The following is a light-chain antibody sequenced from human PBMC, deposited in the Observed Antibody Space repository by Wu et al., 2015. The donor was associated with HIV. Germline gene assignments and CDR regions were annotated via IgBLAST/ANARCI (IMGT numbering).Light chain of an antibody. CDR3: QQYETWWT. CDR2: AAS. J-gene: IGKJ1*01. CDR1: QNVGRN. V-gene: IGKV3-15*01. Sequence: EIVLTQSPATLSVSPGERATLSCRASQNVGRNLAWYQRKPGRTPRLLIYAASTRVTGIPDKFSGSGSGTEFTLTISSLQSEDFAVYYCQQYETWWTFGQGTKVDNK.